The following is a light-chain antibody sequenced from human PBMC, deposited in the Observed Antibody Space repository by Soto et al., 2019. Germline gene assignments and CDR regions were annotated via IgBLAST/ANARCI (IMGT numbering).Light chain of an antibody. CDR1: QSISHY. CDR2: DAS. J-gene: IGKJ2*01. Sequence: DIQMTQSPSSLSASVGDRVTITCRASQSISHYLAWYQQKPGKAPKLLIYDASSLEGGIPSRFSGSGSGTKFTLTISSPQPADFATYYCQQYNSESTFGQGTKLGIK. V-gene: IGKV1-5*01. CDR3: QQYNSEST.